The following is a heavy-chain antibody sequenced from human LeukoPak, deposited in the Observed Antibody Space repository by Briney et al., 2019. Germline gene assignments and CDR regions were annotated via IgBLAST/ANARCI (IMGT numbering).Heavy chain of an antibody. CDR2: IYYSGST. V-gene: IGHV4-59*01. D-gene: IGHD6-19*01. Sequence: PSETLSLTCTVSGGSISSYYWSWIRQPPGKGLEWIGYIYYSGSTNYNPSLKSRVTISVDTSKNQFSLKLSSVTAADTAVYYCARVAYTSGGYYFDYWGQGTLVTVSS. J-gene: IGHJ4*02. CDR1: GGSISSYY. CDR3: ARVAYTSGGYYFDY.